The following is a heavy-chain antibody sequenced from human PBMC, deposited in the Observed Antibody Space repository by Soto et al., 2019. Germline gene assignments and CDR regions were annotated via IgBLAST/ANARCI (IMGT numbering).Heavy chain of an antibody. J-gene: IGHJ4*01. CDR2: IRSKANGGET. CDR1: VFTLGDYG. V-gene: IGHV3-49*03. Sequence: PGGSLRLSCTPCVFTLGDYGMSWFGQAPGKGLEWVGFIRSKANGGETQYAASVQGRFTISRDESKNIAYLEMSSLKTEDTGVYPCAEARDGYNFFLDYWGQGTLVTVSS. CDR3: AEARDGYNFFLDY. D-gene: IGHD5-12*01.